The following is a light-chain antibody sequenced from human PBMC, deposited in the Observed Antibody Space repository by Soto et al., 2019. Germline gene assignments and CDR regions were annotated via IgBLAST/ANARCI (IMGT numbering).Light chain of an antibody. J-gene: IGKJ1*01. CDR1: QSISSW. CDR2: DAS. Sequence: DIQMTQSPSTLSGSVGDRVTSTCRASQSISSWLAWYQQKPVKAPKLLIHDASSLESGVPSRFSGSGSGTEFTLTISSLQPDDFATYYCQQYNSYSWTFGQGTKVDIK. CDR3: QQYNSYSWT. V-gene: IGKV1-5*01.